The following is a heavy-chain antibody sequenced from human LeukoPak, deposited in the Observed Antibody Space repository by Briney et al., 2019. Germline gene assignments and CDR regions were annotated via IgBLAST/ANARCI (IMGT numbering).Heavy chain of an antibody. J-gene: IGHJ4*02. CDR3: ARVSPGYDILTGYYGGYFDH. V-gene: IGHV4-34*01. Sequence: SETLSLTCAVYGGSFSGYYWSWIRQPPGKGLEWIGEINHSGSTNYNPSLKSRVTISVDTSKNQFSLKLSSVTAADTAVYYCARVSPGYDILTGYYGGYFDHWGQGTLVTVSS. CDR2: INHSGST. D-gene: IGHD3-9*01. CDR1: GGSFSGYY.